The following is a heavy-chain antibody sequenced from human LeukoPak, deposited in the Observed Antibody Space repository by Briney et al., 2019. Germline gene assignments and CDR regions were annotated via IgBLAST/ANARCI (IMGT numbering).Heavy chain of an antibody. V-gene: IGHV4-30-4*01. Sequence: SETLSLTCTVSGDSITSANYFWSWIRQPPGEDLEWIGYMPYNGGASYNPSLRGRATISLDTSENEFSLRLSSVTAPDTVIYYCAREVNVPAGSDGFDIWGQVTMVTVSP. CDR2: MPYNGGA. D-gene: IGHD2-2*01. J-gene: IGHJ3*02. CDR1: GDSITSANYF. CDR3: AREVNVPAGSDGFDI.